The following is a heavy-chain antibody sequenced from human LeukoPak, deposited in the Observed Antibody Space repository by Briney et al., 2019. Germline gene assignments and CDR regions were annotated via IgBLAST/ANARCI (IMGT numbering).Heavy chain of an antibody. CDR1: GDSISSFY. Sequence: PSETLSLTCSVSGDSISSFYWSWIRQPPGKGLEWIGFAYYNGDTKQSPSLKGRATLSVDTSKSQFSLKLTSVTAADTAVYYCAGFKSGPAFEYWGQGTLVTVSS. CDR2: AYYNGDT. J-gene: IGHJ4*02. CDR3: AGFKSGPAFEY. V-gene: IGHV4-59*01.